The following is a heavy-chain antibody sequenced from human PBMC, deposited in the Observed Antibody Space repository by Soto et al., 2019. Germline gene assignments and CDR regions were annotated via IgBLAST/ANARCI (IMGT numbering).Heavy chain of an antibody. CDR1: GGSISSGGYY. V-gene: IGHV4-31*03. Sequence: QVQLQESGPGLVKPSQTLSLTCTVSGGSISSGGYYWSWIRQHPGKGLEWIGYIYYSGSTYYNPSLQSRVTISVDTSKNQVSLKLSSVTAADTAVYYCARDRAPMVRGTAFDPWGQGTLVTVSS. CDR3: ARDRAPMVRGTAFDP. D-gene: IGHD3-10*01. CDR2: IYYSGST. J-gene: IGHJ5*02.